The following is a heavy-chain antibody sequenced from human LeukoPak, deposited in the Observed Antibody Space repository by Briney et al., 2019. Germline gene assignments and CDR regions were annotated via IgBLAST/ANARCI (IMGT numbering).Heavy chain of an antibody. J-gene: IGHJ4*02. Sequence: SETLSLTCTVSGYSISSGYYWGWIRQPPGKGLEWIGSIYHSGSTYYNPSLKSRVTISVDTSKNQFSLKLSSVTAADTAVYYFARVPYYDFWSGYHFDYWGQGTLVTVSS. CDR1: GYSISSGYY. D-gene: IGHD3-3*01. CDR3: ARVPYYDFWSGYHFDY. CDR2: IYHSGST. V-gene: IGHV4-38-2*02.